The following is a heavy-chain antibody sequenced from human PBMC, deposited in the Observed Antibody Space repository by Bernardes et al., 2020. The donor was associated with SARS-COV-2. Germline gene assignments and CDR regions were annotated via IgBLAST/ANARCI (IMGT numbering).Heavy chain of an antibody. D-gene: IGHD3-3*01. V-gene: IGHV4-61*08. CDR2: IYYSGST. CDR1: GGSVSSGGYY. Sequence: SETLSLTCTVSGGSVSSGGYYWSWIRQPPGKGLEWLGYIYYSGSTIYNPSLKSRVTILLDTSKNQFSLILSSVTAADTAVYYCARDISFGPPGAFDIWGQGTLVTVSS. CDR3: ARDISFGPPGAFDI. J-gene: IGHJ3*02.